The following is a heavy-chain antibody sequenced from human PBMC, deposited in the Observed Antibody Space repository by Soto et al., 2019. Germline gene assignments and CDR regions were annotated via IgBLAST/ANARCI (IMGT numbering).Heavy chain of an antibody. V-gene: IGHV3-23*01. CDR2: ISGSGGST. Sequence: EVQLLESGGGLVQPGGSLRLSCAASGFTFSSYAMSWVRQAPGKGLEWVSAISGSGGSTYYADSVKGRFTISRDNSKNTLYLQMTSLRAEDTAVYYCAKDDGSSGWPAGWFDPWGQGTLVTVSS. CDR3: AKDDGSSGWPAGWFDP. CDR1: GFTFSSYA. J-gene: IGHJ5*02. D-gene: IGHD6-19*01.